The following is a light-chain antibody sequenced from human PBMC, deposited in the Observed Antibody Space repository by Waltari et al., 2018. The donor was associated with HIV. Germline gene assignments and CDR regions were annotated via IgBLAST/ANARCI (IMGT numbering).Light chain of an antibody. V-gene: IGKV3-20*01. Sequence: EIVLTQSPGIPSLSAGERATLSCRASQSINRSYLAWYQHKPGQVPRLLIYGASNRAAGIPDRFSGSGSGTDFTLTISRLEPDDIAVYYCQQYGSSPITFGQGTRLEI. CDR2: GAS. J-gene: IGKJ5*01. CDR3: QQYGSSPIT. CDR1: QSINRSY.